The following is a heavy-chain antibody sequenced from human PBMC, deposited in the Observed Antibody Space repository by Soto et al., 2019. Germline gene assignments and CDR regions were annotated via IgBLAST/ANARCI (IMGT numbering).Heavy chain of an antibody. Sequence: QVQLVQSGAEVEKPGASVKVSCKASGYTFTTYDFNWVRQAPGHGLEWMVWMNPDTGNTGYAQKCQGRVTMPRDISIRTAFMALSGLTAEDKAVYYCARALGYSSTSRLDLWGQGTLVTVSS. D-gene: IGHD6-19*01. CDR3: ARALGYSSTSRLDL. J-gene: IGHJ4*02. CDR1: GYTFTTYD. V-gene: IGHV1-8*01. CDR2: MNPDTGNT.